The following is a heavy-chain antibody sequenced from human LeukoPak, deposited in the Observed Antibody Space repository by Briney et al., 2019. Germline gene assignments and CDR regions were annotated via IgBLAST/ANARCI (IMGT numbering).Heavy chain of an antibody. Sequence: GGSLGLSCVGSEFTFSNYDMTWVRQAPGKGLEWVSSISDTGRYIFSADSMRGRFSISRDNSANTLYLQMYTLRIEDTATYFCAAKLPGGAYYFDFWGQGTLVTVSS. D-gene: IGHD2-21*01. V-gene: IGHV3-23*01. CDR3: AAKLPGGAYYFDF. CDR2: ISDTGRYI. J-gene: IGHJ4*02. CDR1: EFTFSNYD.